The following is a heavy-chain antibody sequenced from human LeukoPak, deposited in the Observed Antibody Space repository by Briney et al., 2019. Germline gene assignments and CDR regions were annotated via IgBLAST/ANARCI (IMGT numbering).Heavy chain of an antibody. CDR2: ISGDGITT. CDR1: GFTFNRYA. J-gene: IGHJ5*02. Sequence: PGGSLRLSCAASGFTFNRYAMHWVRQAPGKGLEWVGLISGDGITTYYLDSVKGRFTISRDNAKNSLYLQMNSLRDDDTAMYYCARTRGARASISWFDPWGQGTLVTVSS. V-gene: IGHV3-43*02. D-gene: IGHD1/OR15-1a*01. CDR3: ARTRGARASISWFDP.